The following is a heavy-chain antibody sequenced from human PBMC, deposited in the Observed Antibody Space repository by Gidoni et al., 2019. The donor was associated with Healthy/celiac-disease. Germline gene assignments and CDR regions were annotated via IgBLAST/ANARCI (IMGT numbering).Heavy chain of an antibody. D-gene: IGHD2-21*02. CDR3: AKDVAYCGGDCYSGFDY. CDR1: GFTFSSYA. V-gene: IGHV3-23*01. J-gene: IGHJ4*02. CDR2: MSGSGGST. Sequence: EVQLLESGGGLVQPGGSLRLSCAASGFTFSSYAMSWVRQAPGKGLEWVSAMSGSGGSTYYADSVKGRFTISRDNSKNTLYLQMNSLRAEDTAVYYCAKDVAYCGGDCYSGFDYWGQGTLVTVSS.